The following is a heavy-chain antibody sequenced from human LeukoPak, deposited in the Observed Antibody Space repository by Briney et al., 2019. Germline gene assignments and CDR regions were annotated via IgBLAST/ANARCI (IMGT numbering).Heavy chain of an antibody. V-gene: IGHV4-34*01. CDR2: INHSGST. CDR3: ARGLYCSSTSCPNWFDP. J-gene: IGHJ5*02. D-gene: IGHD2-2*01. Sequence: KASETLSLTCAVYGGSFSGYYWSWIRQPPGKGLEWIGEINHSGSTNYNPSLKSRVTISVDTSKNQFSLKLSSVTAADTAVYYCARGLYCSSTSCPNWFDPWGQGTLVTVSS. CDR1: GGSFSGYY.